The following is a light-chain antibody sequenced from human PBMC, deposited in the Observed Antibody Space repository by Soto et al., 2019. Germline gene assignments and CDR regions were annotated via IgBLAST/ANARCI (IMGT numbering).Light chain of an antibody. Sequence: IVMTQSPATLSVSPGEGASLSCRASQSISNNVAWYQQKPGQAPRLLLYGASSRATGIPARFTASGSGTEFTLTISSLQSEDVAVYYCQRYNDWPPLTFGGGTKVEI. CDR2: GAS. CDR1: QSISNN. V-gene: IGKV3-15*01. CDR3: QRYNDWPPLT. J-gene: IGKJ4*01.